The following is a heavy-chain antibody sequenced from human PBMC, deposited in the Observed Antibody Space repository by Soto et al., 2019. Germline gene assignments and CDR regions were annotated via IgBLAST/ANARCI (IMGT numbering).Heavy chain of an antibody. J-gene: IGHJ4*02. V-gene: IGHV1-8*01. CDR1: GYTFTSYD. CDR2: MNPNSGNT. D-gene: IGHD3-3*01. Sequence: ASVKVSCKASGYTFTSYDINWVRQATGQGLEWMGWMNPNSGNTGYAQKFQGRVTMTRNTSISTAYMELSSLRSEDTAVYYCATGAFTSYYDFWSGYYLNYWGQGTLVTVSS. CDR3: ATGAFTSYYDFWSGYYLNY.